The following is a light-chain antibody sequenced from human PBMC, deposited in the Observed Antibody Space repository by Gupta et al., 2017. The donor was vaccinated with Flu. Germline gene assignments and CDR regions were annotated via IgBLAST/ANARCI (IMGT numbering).Light chain of an antibody. CDR1: QSVKNN. V-gene: IGKV3-15*01. CDR2: GAS. Sequence: EIVMTQSPATLSVSPGESATLSCRASQSVKNNLAWYQQKPGQAPRLLIYGASTRATGIPARFSDSGSWTEFTLTISNLQSEDFAVYYCQQYNYWPPITFGQGTRLEI. J-gene: IGKJ5*01. CDR3: QQYNYWPPIT.